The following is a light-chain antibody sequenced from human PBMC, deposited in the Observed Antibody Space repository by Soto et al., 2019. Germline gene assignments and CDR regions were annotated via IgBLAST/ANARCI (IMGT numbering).Light chain of an antibody. Sequence: DIQMTQSPSTLSGFLGDRVTITCRASQTISSWLACYQQKPGKAPKLLIYKASTLKSGVPSRFSGSGSGTEFTLTISSLQTDDFSTYYCQQYHSYWTFGQGTKVDIK. V-gene: IGKV1-5*03. CDR3: QQYHSYWT. CDR2: KAS. CDR1: QTISSW. J-gene: IGKJ1*01.